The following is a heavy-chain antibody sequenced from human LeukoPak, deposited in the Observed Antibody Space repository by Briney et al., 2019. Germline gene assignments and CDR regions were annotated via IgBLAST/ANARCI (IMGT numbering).Heavy chain of an antibody. CDR1: GFTFSNAW. CDR2: IKSKTDGGTT. D-gene: IGHD3-10*01. V-gene: IGHV3-15*01. CDR3: TTGFLTMARGVIQGGDY. J-gene: IGHJ4*02. Sequence: GGSLRLSCAASGFTFSNAWMSWVRQAPGKGLEWVGRIKSKTDGGTTDYAAPVKGRFTISRDDSKNTLYLQMNSLKTEDTAVYYCTTGFLTMARGVIQGGDYWGQGTLVTVSS.